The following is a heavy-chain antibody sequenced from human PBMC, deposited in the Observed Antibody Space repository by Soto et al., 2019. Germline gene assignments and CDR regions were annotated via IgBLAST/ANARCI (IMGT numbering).Heavy chain of an antibody. J-gene: IGHJ3*02. CDR2: LYDVDGT. D-gene: IGHD4-4*01. V-gene: IGHV3-53*01. CDR3: ATWHLQEHAYDI. CDR1: GLTVSGKKY. Sequence: DVQLVESGGGLIQPGGSLRLSCAAFGLTVSGKKYISWVRQAPGKGLEWVSALYDVDGTYYADSVKGRFTTSIDTSRSIVYLQMNSLRLDDTAVYFCATWHLQEHAYDIWGQGTTGTVSS.